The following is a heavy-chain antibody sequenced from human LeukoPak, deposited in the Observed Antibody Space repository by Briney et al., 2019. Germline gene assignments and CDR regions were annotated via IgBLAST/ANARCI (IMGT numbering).Heavy chain of an antibody. D-gene: IGHD6-13*01. V-gene: IGHV3-30*03. Sequence: GGSLRLSCAATGFTFSTYGMHWVRQAPGKGLEWVAAISNDGNKKYYADSVKGRFTISRDNSKNTLYLQMNSLRAEDTAVYYCARDGSSWHYYYYYGMDVWGQGTTVTVSS. J-gene: IGHJ6*02. CDR2: ISNDGNKK. CDR1: GFTFSTYG. CDR3: ARDGSSWHYYYYYGMDV.